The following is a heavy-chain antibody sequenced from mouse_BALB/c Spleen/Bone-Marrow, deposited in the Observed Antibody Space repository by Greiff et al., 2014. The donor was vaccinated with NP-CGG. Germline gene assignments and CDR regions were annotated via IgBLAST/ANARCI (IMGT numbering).Heavy chain of an antibody. V-gene: IGHV4-1*02. D-gene: IGHD2-3*01. CDR3: ATNGYYGWIAY. Sequence: EVKVEESGGGLVQPGGSLKLSCAASGFDFSRYWMTWVRQAPGKGLEWIGEINPDSSTINYTPSLKDKFIISRDNAKNTLYLQMSKVRPEDTALYYCATNGYYGWIAYWGQGTLVTVSA. J-gene: IGHJ3*01. CDR2: INPDSSTI. CDR1: GFDFSRYW.